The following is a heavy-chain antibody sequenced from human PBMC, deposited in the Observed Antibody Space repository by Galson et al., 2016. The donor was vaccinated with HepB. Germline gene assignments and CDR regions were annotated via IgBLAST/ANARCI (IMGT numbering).Heavy chain of an antibody. J-gene: IGHJ4*02. Sequence: SLRLSCAVSGFLVYSEYTSWVRQAPGKGLEWVSRIDPAGRTFYADSVKGRFTISRDNSRNTLFLKMNSLTTEDTAVYYCAREAPFLIGYAEGSHFDHWGQGTLVLVSS. CDR3: AREAPFLIGYAEGSHFDH. CDR2: IDPAGRT. CDR1: GFLVYSEY. V-gene: IGHV3-53*05. D-gene: IGHD2-2*01.